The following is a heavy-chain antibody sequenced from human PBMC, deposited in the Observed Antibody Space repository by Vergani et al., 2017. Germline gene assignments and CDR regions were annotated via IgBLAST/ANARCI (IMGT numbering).Heavy chain of an antibody. CDR1: GFTLSNYD. J-gene: IGHJ4*02. V-gene: IGHV3-30*02. Sequence: QVQLVESGGGVVQRGGSQRLSCATSGFTLSNYDMQWIRQGPGKGLEFVAFIQFDGSNQYYADSVKGRFTLSRDFSKNTLYLQMNSLRTDDTATYYCAKHFRGWGIDYWGQGTQVIVSS. CDR2: IQFDGSNQ. D-gene: IGHD3-16*01. CDR3: AKHFRGWGIDY.